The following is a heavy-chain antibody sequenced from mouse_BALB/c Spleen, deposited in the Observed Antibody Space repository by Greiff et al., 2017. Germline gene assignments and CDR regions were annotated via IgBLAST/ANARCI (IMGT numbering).Heavy chain of an antibody. Sequence: EVMLVESGGGLVQPEGSLKLSCAASGFTFNTYAMNWVRQAPGKGLEWVACISSESSNYATSYADTVKCRFTISRDDSHIMLYLQMTNLRTEDTATYYCVRTEYDSSLAYWGQGTLVTVSA. V-gene: IGHV10-1*02. CDR3: VRTEYDSSLAY. CDR1: GFTFNTYA. D-gene: IGHD1-1*01. J-gene: IGHJ3*01. CDR2: ISSESSNYAT.